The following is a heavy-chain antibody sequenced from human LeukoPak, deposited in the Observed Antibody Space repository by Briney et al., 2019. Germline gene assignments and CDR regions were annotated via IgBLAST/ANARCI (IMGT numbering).Heavy chain of an antibody. CDR2: INPDSGGT. CDR1: GYTFTSYG. CDR3: ARQGADAFDI. D-gene: IGHD3-16*01. J-gene: IGHJ3*02. Sequence: ASVKVSCKASGYTFTSYGISWVRQAPGQGIGWMGWINPDSGGTNYAQKFQVRVTMTRDTSIRIAYMELSRLRSDDTAVYHCARQGADAFDIWGQGTMVTVSS. V-gene: IGHV1-2*02.